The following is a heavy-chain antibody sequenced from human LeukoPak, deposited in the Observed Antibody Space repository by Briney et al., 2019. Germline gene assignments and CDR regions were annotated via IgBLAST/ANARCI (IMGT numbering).Heavy chain of an antibody. Sequence: ASVRVSCKASGYPFSAHFLNWVRQAPGQGLEWMGNIDTTTGNPRYAQDFTGRFVFSLDTSVSTAYLQITSLKADDTAAYYCVRGTPTPGMDYWGQGALVTVSS. CDR1: GYPFSAHF. D-gene: IGHD3-10*01. CDR2: IDTTTGNP. CDR3: VRGTPTPGMDY. J-gene: IGHJ4*02. V-gene: IGHV7-4-1*02.